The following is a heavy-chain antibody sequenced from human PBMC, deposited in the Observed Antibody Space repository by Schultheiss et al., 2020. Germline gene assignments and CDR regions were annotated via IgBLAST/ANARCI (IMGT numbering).Heavy chain of an antibody. CDR2: IYYSRRT. D-gene: IGHD6-19*01. CDR3: ARHWGGAVAGTYYFDY. Sequence: SETLSLTCAVYGGSFSGYYWSWIRQPPGKGLEWIGYIYYSRRTYYNPSLKSRVTISADTSRNQLSLRLTSVTAADTAVYYCARHWGGAVAGTYYFDYWGQGTLVTVSS. J-gene: IGHJ4*02. V-gene: IGHV4-59*08. CDR1: GGSFSGYY.